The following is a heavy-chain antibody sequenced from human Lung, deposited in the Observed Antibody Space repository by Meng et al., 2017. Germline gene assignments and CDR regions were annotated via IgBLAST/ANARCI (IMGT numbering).Heavy chain of an antibody. Sequence: ASAKVSCKPSGYNFPDYWLHWVRRAPGQGLEWRGRIDPKSGDTHYAQRFQGRVTMTGDTSISTAYMELSGLRSDDTAMYYCARDEDISAAGKLFGDYWGQGTLVTVSS. CDR2: IDPKSGDT. J-gene: IGHJ4*02. CDR1: GYNFPDYW. D-gene: IGHD6-13*01. CDR3: ARDEDISAAGKLFGDY. V-gene: IGHV1-2*06.